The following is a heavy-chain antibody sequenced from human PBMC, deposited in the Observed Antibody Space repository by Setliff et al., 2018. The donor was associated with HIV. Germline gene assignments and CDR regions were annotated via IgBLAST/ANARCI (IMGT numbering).Heavy chain of an antibody. V-gene: IGHV4-31*03. D-gene: IGHD3-10*01. CDR3: AREGARHYGSGRYHSWFDP. J-gene: IGHJ5*02. CDR1: GGSISSGNYY. Sequence: SETLSLTCTVSGGSISSGNYYWSWIRQHPGKGLEWIGYIYYSGSTYYNPSLKSRVTMSVDMSKNQFSLKLSSVTAADTAVYYCAREGARHYGSGRYHSWFDPWGQGTQVTVSS. CDR2: IYYSGST.